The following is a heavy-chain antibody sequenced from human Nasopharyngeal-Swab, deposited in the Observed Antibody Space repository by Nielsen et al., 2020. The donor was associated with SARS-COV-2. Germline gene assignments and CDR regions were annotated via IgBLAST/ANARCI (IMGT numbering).Heavy chain of an antibody. Sequence: SGPTLVKPTQTLTLTCTFSGFSLSTSGVGVGWIRQPPGKALEWLALIYWDDDKRYSPSLKSRLTITKDTSKNQVVLTMTNMDPVDPATYYFAHRTIQLSRPPGFDYWGQGTLVTVSS. CDR2: IYWDDDK. CDR3: AHRTIQLSRPPGFDY. D-gene: IGHD5-18*01. J-gene: IGHJ4*02. V-gene: IGHV2-5*02. CDR1: GFSLSTSGVG.